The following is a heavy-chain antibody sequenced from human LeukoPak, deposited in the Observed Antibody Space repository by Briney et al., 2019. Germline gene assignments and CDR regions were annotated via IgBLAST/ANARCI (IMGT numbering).Heavy chain of an antibody. V-gene: IGHV3-33*01. Sequence: GRSLRLSCAASGFTFSSYGMHWVRQAPGKGLEWVAVIWYDGSNKYYADSVEGRFTISRDNSKNTLYLQMNSLRAEDTAVYYCARDPGGSSWTPYYFDYWGQGTLVTVSS. CDR3: ARDPGGSSWTPYYFDY. CDR2: IWYDGSNK. CDR1: GFTFSSYG. D-gene: IGHD6-13*01. J-gene: IGHJ4*02.